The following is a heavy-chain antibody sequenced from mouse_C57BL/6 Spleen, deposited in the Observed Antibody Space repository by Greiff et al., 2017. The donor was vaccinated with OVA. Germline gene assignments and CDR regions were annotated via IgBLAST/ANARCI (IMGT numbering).Heavy chain of an antibody. V-gene: IGHV1-64*01. D-gene: IGHD2-4*01. J-gene: IGHJ2*01. CDR3: SYDYDDSFDY. CDR1: GYTFTSYW. Sequence: QVQLQQPGAELVKPGASVKLSCKASGYTFTSYWMHWVKQRPGQGLEWIGMIHPNSGSTNYNEKFKSKATLTVDKSSSTAYMQLSSLTSEDSAVYFCSYDYDDSFDYWGQGTTLTVSS. CDR2: IHPNSGST.